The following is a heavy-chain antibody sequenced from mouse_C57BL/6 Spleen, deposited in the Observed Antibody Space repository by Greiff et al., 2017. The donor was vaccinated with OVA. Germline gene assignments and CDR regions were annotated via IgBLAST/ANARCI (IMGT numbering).Heavy chain of an antibody. CDR1: GYAFTNYL. Sequence: VQLQQSGAELVRPGTSVKVSCKASGYAFTNYLIEWVKQRPGQGLEWIGVINPGSGGTNYNEKFKGKATLTADKSSSTAYMQLSSLTSEDSAVYFCARWRYYYGSSYAMDYWGQGTSVTVSS. J-gene: IGHJ4*01. CDR3: ARWRYYYGSSYAMDY. CDR2: INPGSGGT. D-gene: IGHD1-1*01. V-gene: IGHV1-54*01.